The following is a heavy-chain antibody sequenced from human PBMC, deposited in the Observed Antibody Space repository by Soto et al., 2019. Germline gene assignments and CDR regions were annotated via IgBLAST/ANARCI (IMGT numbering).Heavy chain of an antibody. CDR2: IIPIFGTA. D-gene: IGHD2-8*01. CDR1: GGTFSSYA. CDR3: ARENGADAFDI. Sequence: GASVKVSCKASGGTFSSYAISWVRQAPGQGLEWMGGIIPIFGTANYAQRFQGRVTITADESTSTAYMELSSLRSEDTAVYYCARENGADAFDIRGQGTMVTVSS. V-gene: IGHV1-69*13. J-gene: IGHJ3*02.